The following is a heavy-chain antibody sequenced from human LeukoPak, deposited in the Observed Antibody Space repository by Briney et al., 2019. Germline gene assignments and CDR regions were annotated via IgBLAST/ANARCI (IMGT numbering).Heavy chain of an antibody. V-gene: IGHV3-21*01. CDR2: ISSTSDYK. CDR3: ASSPGSYRELYYYYYMDV. Sequence: GGSLRLSCAASGFTFSSYEMNWVRQAPGKGLEWVSSISSTSDYKYYADSVKGRFTISRDNAKNSLYLQMNSLRAEDTAVYYCASSPGSYRELYYYYYMDVWGKGTTVTVSS. CDR1: GFTFSSYE. D-gene: IGHD1-26*01. J-gene: IGHJ6*03.